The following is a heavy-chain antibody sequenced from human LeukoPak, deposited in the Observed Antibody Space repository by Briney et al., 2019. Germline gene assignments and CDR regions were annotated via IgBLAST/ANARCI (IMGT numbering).Heavy chain of an antibody. D-gene: IGHD3-10*01. CDR1: GFTFSSYG. V-gene: IGHV3-7*01. Sequence: GGSLRLSCAASGFTFSSYGLHWVRQAPGKGLEWVANIKQDGSEKYYVDSVKGRFTISRDNAKNSLYLQTNSLRAEDTAVYYCARDLSPFYGSGSYYPGGIDYWGQGTLVTASS. J-gene: IGHJ4*02. CDR3: ARDLSPFYGSGSYYPGGIDY. CDR2: IKQDGSEK.